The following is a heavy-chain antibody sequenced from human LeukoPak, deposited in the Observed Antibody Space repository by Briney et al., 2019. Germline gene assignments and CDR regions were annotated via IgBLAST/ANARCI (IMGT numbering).Heavy chain of an antibody. CDR1: GGSFSGYY. D-gene: IGHD2-8*01. Sequence: SETLSLTCAVHGGSFSGYYWSWIRQPPGKGLEWIGEINHSGSTNYNPSLKSRVTISVDTSKNQFSLKLSSVTAADTAVYYCARGADSYCTNGVCYLYYYYYMDVWGKGTTVTVSS. CDR3: ARGADSYCTNGVCYLYYYYYMDV. CDR2: INHSGST. J-gene: IGHJ6*03. V-gene: IGHV4-34*01.